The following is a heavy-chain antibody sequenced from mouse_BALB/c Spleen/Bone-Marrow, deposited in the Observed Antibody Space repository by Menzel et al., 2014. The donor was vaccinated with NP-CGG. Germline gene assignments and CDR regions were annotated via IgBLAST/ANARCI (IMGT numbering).Heavy chain of an antibody. CDR2: IDPANGNT. Sequence: EVQLQQSGAELVEPGASVKLSCTASGFNIKDTYMHWVKQRPEQGLEWIGRIDPANGNTKYDPKFQGKATITADTSSNTAYLQLSSLTSEDTAVYYCAKYGGLRYAMDYWGQGTSVTVSS. CDR1: GFNIKDTY. J-gene: IGHJ4*01. V-gene: IGHV14-3*02. D-gene: IGHD2-4*01. CDR3: AKYGGLRYAMDY.